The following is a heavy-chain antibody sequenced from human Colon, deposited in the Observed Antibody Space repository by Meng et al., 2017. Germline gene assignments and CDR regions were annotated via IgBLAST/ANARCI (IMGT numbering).Heavy chain of an antibody. CDR1: GFSIDSYH. CDR2: ISYDGSNK. J-gene: IGHJ4*02. D-gene: IGHD2-15*01. V-gene: IGHV3-30*01. CDR3: ARDGGHRADS. Sequence: LVAEVGGCVIQTWMSLRLSCADSGFSIDSYHMHWVRQAPGKGLEWVAVISYDGSNKYYADSVKGRFTISRDNSKNTLYLQMNSLRDEDTAVHYCARDGGHRADSWGQGTLVTVSS.